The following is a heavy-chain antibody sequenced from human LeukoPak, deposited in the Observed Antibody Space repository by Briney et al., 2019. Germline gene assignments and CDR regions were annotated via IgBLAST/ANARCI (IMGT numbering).Heavy chain of an antibody. V-gene: IGHV1-69*04. D-gene: IGHD3-22*01. CDR1: GGTFSSSA. CDR2: IIPILGIA. Sequence: ASVKVSCKASGGTFSSSAISWVRRAPGQGLEWMGRIIPILGIANYAQKFQGRVTITADKSTSTAYMELSSLRSEDTAVYYCARHRTYYYDSRGEGFDPWGQGTLVTVSS. CDR3: ARHRTYYYDSRGEGFDP. J-gene: IGHJ5*02.